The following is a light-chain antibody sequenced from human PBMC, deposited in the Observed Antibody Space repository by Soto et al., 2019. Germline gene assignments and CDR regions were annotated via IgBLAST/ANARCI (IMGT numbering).Light chain of an antibody. CDR3: SSYTSSSTVV. Sequence: QSVLTQPASVSGSPGQSITISCTGTSSDVGGYNYVSWYQQPPGKAPKLMIYEVSNRPSGVSNLFSGSKSGKTASLTISGLQAEDEADYYCSSYTSSSTVVFGGGTKLTVL. V-gene: IGLV2-14*01. CDR2: EVS. CDR1: SSDVGGYNY. J-gene: IGLJ2*01.